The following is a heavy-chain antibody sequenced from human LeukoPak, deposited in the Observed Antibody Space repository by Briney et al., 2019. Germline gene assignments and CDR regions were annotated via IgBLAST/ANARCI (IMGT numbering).Heavy chain of an antibody. CDR2: IIPIFGTA. J-gene: IGHJ4*02. Sequence: ASVKVSCKASGGTFSSYAISWVRQAPGQGLEWMGGIIPIFGTANYAQKFQGRVTITADKSTSTAYMELSSLRSEDTAVYYCARDDYVWGSYRPTPVDYWGQGTLVTVSS. CDR1: GGTFSSYA. V-gene: IGHV1-69*06. CDR3: ARDDYVWGSYRPTPVDY. D-gene: IGHD3-16*02.